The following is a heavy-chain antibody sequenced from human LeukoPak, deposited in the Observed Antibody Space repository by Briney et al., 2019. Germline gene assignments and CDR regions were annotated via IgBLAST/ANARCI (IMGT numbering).Heavy chain of an antibody. CDR2: ISSSGSTI. CDR1: GFTFSSYA. CDR3: ARVPDYVWGSYRYSLAYYFDY. V-gene: IGHV3-48*04. Sequence: GGSLRLSCAASGFTFSSYAMSWVRQAPGKGLEWVSYISSSGSTIYYADSVKGRFTISRDNAKNSLYLQMNSLRAEDTAVYYCARVPDYVWGSYRYSLAYYFDYWGQGTLVTVSS. D-gene: IGHD3-16*02. J-gene: IGHJ4*02.